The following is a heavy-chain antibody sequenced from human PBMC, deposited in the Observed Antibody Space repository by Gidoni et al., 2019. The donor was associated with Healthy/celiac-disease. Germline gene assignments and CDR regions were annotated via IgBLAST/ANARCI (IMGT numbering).Heavy chain of an antibody. CDR1: VFTFSSYG. J-gene: IGHJ3*02. D-gene: IGHD6-13*01. V-gene: IGHV3-30*03. CDR2: ISYGGSNK. CDR3: AREAAAGTSGAFDI. Sequence: QVQLVESGGGVVQPGRSLRLSCAASVFTFSSYGMHWVRQAPGKGLEWVAVISYGGSNKYYADSVKGRFTIFRDNSKNTLYLQMNSLRAEDTAVYYCAREAAAGTSGAFDIWGQGTMVTVSS.